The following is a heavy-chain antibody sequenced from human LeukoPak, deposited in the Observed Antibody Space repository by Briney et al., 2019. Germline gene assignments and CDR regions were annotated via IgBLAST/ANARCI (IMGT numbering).Heavy chain of an antibody. CDR2: ISYDGSNK. J-gene: IGHJ6*03. CDR3: ARGVRGSGWHPTGYYYYYLDV. Sequence: GRSLRLSCAASGFTSSSYTMHWVRQAPGKGLEWVAVISYDGSNKYYADSVKGRFTISRDSSKNTLYLQMNSLRAEDTAVYYCARGVRGSGWHPTGYYYYYLDVWGKGTTVTVSS. CDR1: GFTSSSYT. V-gene: IGHV3-30*04. D-gene: IGHD6-19*01.